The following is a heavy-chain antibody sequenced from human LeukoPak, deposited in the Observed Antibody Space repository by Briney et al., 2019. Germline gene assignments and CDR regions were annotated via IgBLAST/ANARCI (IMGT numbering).Heavy chain of an antibody. CDR1: GGSISSYY. Sequence: SETLSLTCTVSGGSISSYYWSWIRQPPGKGLEGIGYIYYSGSTNYNPSLKSRVTISVDTSKNQFSLKLSSVTAADTAVYYCARGPYYDFWSGYPYFDYWGQGTLVTVSS. J-gene: IGHJ4*02. D-gene: IGHD3-3*01. CDR2: IYYSGST. CDR3: ARGPYYDFWSGYPYFDY. V-gene: IGHV4-59*01.